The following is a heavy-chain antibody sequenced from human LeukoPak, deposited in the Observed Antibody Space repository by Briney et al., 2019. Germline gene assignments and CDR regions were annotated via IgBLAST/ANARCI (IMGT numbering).Heavy chain of an antibody. J-gene: IGHJ4*02. CDR2: INPSGGST. CDR1: GYTFTSYY. Sequence: VASVKVSCKASGYTFTSYYMHWVRQAPGQGLEWMGIINPSGGSTSYAQKFQGRVTMTRDMSTSTVYMELSSLGSEDTAVYYWARDPVDFWSGEASTYFDYWGQGTLVTVSS. D-gene: IGHD3-3*01. V-gene: IGHV1-46*01. CDR3: ARDPVDFWSGEASTYFDY.